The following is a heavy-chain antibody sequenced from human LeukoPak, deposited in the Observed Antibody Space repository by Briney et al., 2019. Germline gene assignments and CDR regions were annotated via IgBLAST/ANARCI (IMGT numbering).Heavy chain of an antibody. D-gene: IGHD3-16*01. V-gene: IGHV3-20*04. CDR1: GFTFDDYG. J-gene: IGHJ4*02. CDR3: ARVFLSSDDYVWGSFLGFDY. Sequence: RPGGSLRLSCAASGFTFDDYGMSWVRQAPGKGREWVSGINWNGGSTGYADSVKGRFTISRDNAKNSLCLQMNSLRAEDTALYYCARVFLSSDDYVWGSFLGFDYWGQGTLVTVSS. CDR2: INWNGGST.